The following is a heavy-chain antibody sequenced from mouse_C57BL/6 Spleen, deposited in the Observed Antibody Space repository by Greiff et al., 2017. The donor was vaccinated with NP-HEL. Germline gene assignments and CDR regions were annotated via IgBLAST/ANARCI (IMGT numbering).Heavy chain of an antibody. V-gene: IGHV1-52*01. CDR1: GYTFTSYW. CDR3: ARSQDSSGYYFDY. Sequence: VQLQQPGAELVRPGSSVKLSCKASGYTFTSYWMHWVKQRPIQGLEWIGNIDPSDSETHYNQKFKDKATMTVDKSSSTAYMQLISLTSEDSAVYYCARSQDSSGYYFDYWGQGTTLTVSS. CDR2: IDPSDSET. D-gene: IGHD3-2*02. J-gene: IGHJ2*01.